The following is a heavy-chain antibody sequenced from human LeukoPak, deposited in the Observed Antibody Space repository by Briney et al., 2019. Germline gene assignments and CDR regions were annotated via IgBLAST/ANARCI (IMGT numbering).Heavy chain of an antibody. V-gene: IGHV1-18*01. J-gene: IGHJ4*02. CDR3: ARDGSYSLTLPLDY. D-gene: IGHD2-21*01. Sequence: ASVKVSCKASGYTFTSYGISWVRQAPGQGLEWMGWISVYNGNTNYAQKLQGRVTMTTDTSTSTAYMELRSLRSDDTAVYYCARDGSYSLTLPLDYWGQGTLVTVSS. CDR2: ISVYNGNT. CDR1: GYTFTSYG.